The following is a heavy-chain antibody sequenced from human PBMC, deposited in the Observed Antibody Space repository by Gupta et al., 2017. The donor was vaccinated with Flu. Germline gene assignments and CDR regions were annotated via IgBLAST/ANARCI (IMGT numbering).Heavy chain of an antibody. Sequence: QVTFKESGPVLVKPTDTLTLTCTVSGFSLSNARMGVSWNRQPPGKALEWLAHIFSTEEKSYNTSLESRLTISKDTSKSQVVHTMTNIDPVDTGTCYFARFLCRGSSCYKGVWFDPWGQGTLVTVSS. CDR3: ARFLCRGSSCYKGVWFDP. J-gene: IGHJ5*02. CDR2: IFSTEEK. V-gene: IGHV2-26*01. D-gene: IGHD2-15*01. CDR1: GFSLSNARMG.